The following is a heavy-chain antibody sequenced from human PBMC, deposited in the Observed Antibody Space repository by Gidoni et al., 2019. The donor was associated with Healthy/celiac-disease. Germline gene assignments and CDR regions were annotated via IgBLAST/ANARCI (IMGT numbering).Heavy chain of an antibody. CDR3: AHRPWGSGYWVLFDY. V-gene: IGHV2-5*02. D-gene: IGHD3-22*01. J-gene: IGHJ4*02. Sequence: QITLKESGPTLVKPTQTLTLTCTFSGFSLSTRGVGVGWIRQPPGKALELLALMYWDDDKRYSPSLKSRLTITKDTSKNQVVLTMTNMYPVDTATYYCAHRPWGSGYWVLFDYWGQGTLVTVSS. CDR1: GFSLSTRGVG. CDR2: MYWDDDK.